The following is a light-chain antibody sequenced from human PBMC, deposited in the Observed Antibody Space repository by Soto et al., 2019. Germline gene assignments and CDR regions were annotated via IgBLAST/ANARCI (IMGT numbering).Light chain of an antibody. J-gene: IGLJ1*01. Sequence: QSALTQPASVSGSPGQSIAISCTGTSTDVGNYNYVSWYQQHPGRAPQLMIYDVSNRPSGVSDRFSGSKSGNTASLTISGLQPEDEADYYCNSYTPSSTYVFGTGTKLTVL. V-gene: IGLV2-14*03. CDR2: DVS. CDR3: NSYTPSSTYV. CDR1: STDVGNYNY.